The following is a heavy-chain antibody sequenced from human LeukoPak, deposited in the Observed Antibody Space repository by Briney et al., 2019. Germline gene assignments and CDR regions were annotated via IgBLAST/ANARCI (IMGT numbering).Heavy chain of an antibody. CDR2: VYYSGST. CDR3: ARLFRIATRIDF. Sequence: SETLSLTCTVSGGSISSYYWSWVRQPPGKGLEWIGYVYYSGSTNYNPSLKSRVTISVDTSKSQFSLKLSSVTAADTAVYYCARLFRIATRIDFWGQGTLVTVSS. D-gene: IGHD6-6*01. V-gene: IGHV4-59*08. CDR1: GGSISSYY. J-gene: IGHJ4*02.